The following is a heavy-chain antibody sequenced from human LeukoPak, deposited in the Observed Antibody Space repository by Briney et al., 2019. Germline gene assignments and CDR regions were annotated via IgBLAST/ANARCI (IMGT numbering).Heavy chain of an antibody. CDR2: ISYDGTNK. J-gene: IGHJ4*02. D-gene: IGHD2-21*02. V-gene: IGHV3-30-3*01. Sequence: GRSLRLSCTASGFAFTNYALHWVRQAPGKGLEREADISYDGTNKYYADSVKGRFTISRDNSKNTLSLQMNSLRAEDTALYYCARGFVLGAAKNYFDYWCQGALVTVSS. CDR3: ARGFVLGAAKNYFDY. CDR1: GFAFTNYA.